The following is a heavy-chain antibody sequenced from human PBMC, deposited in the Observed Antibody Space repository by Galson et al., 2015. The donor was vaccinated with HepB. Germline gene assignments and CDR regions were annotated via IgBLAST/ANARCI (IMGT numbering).Heavy chain of an antibody. D-gene: IGHD2-2*01. Sequence: QSGAEVKKPGESLKISCKGSGYSFTSYWIGWVRQMPGKGLEWMGIIYPGDSDTRYSPSFQGQVSISADKSISTAYLQWSSLKASDTAMYYCARRVGYCSSTSCLYYFDYWGQGTLVTVSS. CDR2: IYPGDSDT. V-gene: IGHV5-51*01. CDR1: GYSFTSYW. J-gene: IGHJ4*02. CDR3: ARRVGYCSSTSCLYYFDY.